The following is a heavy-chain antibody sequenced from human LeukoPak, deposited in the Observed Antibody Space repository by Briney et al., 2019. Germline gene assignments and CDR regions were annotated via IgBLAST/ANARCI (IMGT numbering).Heavy chain of an antibody. CDR1: GGSISSNY. Sequence: SETLSLTCTVSGGSISSNYWSWIRQSPGKGLEWIGYIYHSGSTNHNPSLKSRVTISVDTSKNQFSLKLSSVTAADTAVYYCARHVEIITGTPIDAFDIWGQGTMVTVSS. V-gene: IGHV4-59*08. D-gene: IGHD1/OR15-1a*01. CDR2: IYHSGST. J-gene: IGHJ3*02. CDR3: ARHVEIITGTPIDAFDI.